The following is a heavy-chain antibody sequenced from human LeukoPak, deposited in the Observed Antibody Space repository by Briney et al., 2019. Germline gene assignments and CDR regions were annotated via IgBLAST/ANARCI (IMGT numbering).Heavy chain of an antibody. J-gene: IGHJ4*02. CDR2: ICYSGGT. CDR3: ARGPRRTLDY. CDR1: GGSITSRRYR. Sequence: SETLSLSCTVSGGSITSRRYRWGWIRQPPGKGLEWIASICYSGGTYYNPSLKSRVTISVDTSKNQFSLKLSSVTAADTAVYYCARGPRRTLDYWGQGTLVTVSS. V-gene: IGHV4-39*07.